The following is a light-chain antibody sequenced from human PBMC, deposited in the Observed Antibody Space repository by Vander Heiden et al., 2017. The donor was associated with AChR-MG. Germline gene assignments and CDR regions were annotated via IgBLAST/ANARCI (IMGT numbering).Light chain of an antibody. CDR3: QQYSNWPLT. J-gene: IGKJ4*01. CDR1: QSVGSN. Sequence: ELVMTQSPATLSASPGERATLSCRASQSVGSNLAWYQQKPGQAPRLLIYGASTRATGIPAGFSGTGSGTEFTLTISSLQSEDFAVYHCQQYSNWPLTFGGGTKVAIK. V-gene: IGKV3-15*01. CDR2: GAS.